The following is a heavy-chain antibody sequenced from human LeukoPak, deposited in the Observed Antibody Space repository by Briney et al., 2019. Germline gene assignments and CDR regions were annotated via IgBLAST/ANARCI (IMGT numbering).Heavy chain of an antibody. CDR1: GYTFTGYY. J-gene: IGHJ3*02. Sequence: ASVTVSCEASGYTFTGYYMHWVRQAPGQGLEWMGWINPNSGGTNYAQKFQGRVTMTRDTSISTAYMELSRLRSDDTAVYYCARELIRITMVRGVNTDAFDIWGQGTMVTVSS. D-gene: IGHD3-10*01. V-gene: IGHV1-2*02. CDR2: INPNSGGT. CDR3: ARELIRITMVRGVNTDAFDI.